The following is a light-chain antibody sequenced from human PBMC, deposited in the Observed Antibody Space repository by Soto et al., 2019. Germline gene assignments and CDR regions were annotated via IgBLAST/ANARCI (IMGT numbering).Light chain of an antibody. J-gene: IGKJ1*01. Sequence: EIVMTQSPATLSVSPGERATLSCRASQSVSSNLAWYQQKPGQAPRLLIYGASTRANGIPARFSGSGSGKELTLTLSSLQSEDFAVYDCQQYNNWPTWTFGQGTKVDIK. CDR3: QQYNNWPTWT. CDR2: GAS. CDR1: QSVSSN. V-gene: IGKV3-15*01.